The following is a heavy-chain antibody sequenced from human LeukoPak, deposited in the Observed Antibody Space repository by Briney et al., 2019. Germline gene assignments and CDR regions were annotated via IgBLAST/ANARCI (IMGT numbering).Heavy chain of an antibody. CDR3: AKAPVTTCRGAYCYPFDY. CDR1: GFTFSSYS. CDR2: ISSSSSYI. Sequence: GGSLRLSCAASGFTFSSYSMNWVRQAPGKGLEWVSSISSSSSYIYYADSVKGRFTISRDNAKNSLYLQMNSLRAEDTAVYYCAKAPVTTCRGAYCYPFDYWGQGTLVTVSS. D-gene: IGHD2-21*01. V-gene: IGHV3-21*01. J-gene: IGHJ4*02.